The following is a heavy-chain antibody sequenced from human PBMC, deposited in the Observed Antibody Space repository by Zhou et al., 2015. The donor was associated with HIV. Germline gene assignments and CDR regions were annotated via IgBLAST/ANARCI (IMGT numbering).Heavy chain of an antibody. Sequence: QVQLVQSGAEVKKPGSSVKVSCKASGGTFSSDGITWVRQAPGQGLEWMGGIIPIFGTTNYGKKFQGRVTITADRSTNTVYMELSSLRSEDTAAYYCAREGWGSWYFDLWGRGTLVRVSS. CDR3: AREGWGSWYFDL. J-gene: IGHJ2*01. V-gene: IGHV1-69*06. CDR2: IIPIFGTT. D-gene: IGHD7-27*01. CDR1: GGTFSSDG.